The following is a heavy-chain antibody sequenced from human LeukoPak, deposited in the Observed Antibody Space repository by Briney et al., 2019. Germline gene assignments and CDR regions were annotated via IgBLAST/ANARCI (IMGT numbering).Heavy chain of an antibody. J-gene: IGHJ4*02. CDR3: AKDLLVRYFDWLPFDY. Sequence: SETLSLACTVSGGSISSYYWGWIRQPPGKGLEWIGNIYYTGNTYYNASLRSRVTISVDTSKNQFSLKVISMTAADTAVYYCAKDLLVRYFDWLPFDYWGQGTLVTVSS. CDR2: IYYTGNT. V-gene: IGHV4-39*07. D-gene: IGHD3-9*01. CDR1: GGSISSYY.